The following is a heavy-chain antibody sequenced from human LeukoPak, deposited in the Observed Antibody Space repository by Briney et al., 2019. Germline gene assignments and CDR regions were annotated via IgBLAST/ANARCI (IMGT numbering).Heavy chain of an antibody. CDR1: GFTFSSYS. Sequence: PGGSLRLSCAASGFTFSSYSMSWVRQAPGKGLEWVSAISPSGGSTYYAESVKGRFTISRDNSKNTLYLQMNSLRAEDTAVYYCANDFSRFYYDRSGDYWGQGTLVTVSS. CDR3: ANDFSRFYYDRSGDY. D-gene: IGHD3-22*01. V-gene: IGHV3-23*01. CDR2: ISPSGGST. J-gene: IGHJ4*02.